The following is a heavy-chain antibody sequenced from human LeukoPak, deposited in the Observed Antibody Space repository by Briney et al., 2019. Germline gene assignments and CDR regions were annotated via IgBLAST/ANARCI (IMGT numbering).Heavy chain of an antibody. J-gene: IGHJ4*02. D-gene: IGHD6-19*01. V-gene: IGHV3-15*01. Sequence: GGSLRLSCAASGITFSNAWMTWVRQAPGKGLEWVGRIYRSSNGETTDYGAPVKGRFTMSRDDSKNTLYLQMNSLKTEDTAVYYCTTYSSGSCHFWGQGTLVTVSS. CDR2: IYRSSNGETT. CDR1: GITFSNAW. CDR3: TTYSSGSCHF.